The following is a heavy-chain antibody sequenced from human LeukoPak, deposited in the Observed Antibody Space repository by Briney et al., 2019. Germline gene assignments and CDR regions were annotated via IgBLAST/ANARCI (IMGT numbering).Heavy chain of an antibody. CDR3: ARRYCSSTSCLNDAFDI. J-gene: IGHJ3*02. Sequence: ASVKVSCKASGYTFTSYGISWVRQASGQGLEWMGWISAYNGNTNYAQKLQGRVTMTTDTSTSTAYMELRSLRSDDTAVYYCARRYCSSTSCLNDAFDIWGQGTMVTVSS. CDR2: ISAYNGNT. D-gene: IGHD2-2*01. CDR1: GYTFTSYG. V-gene: IGHV1-18*01.